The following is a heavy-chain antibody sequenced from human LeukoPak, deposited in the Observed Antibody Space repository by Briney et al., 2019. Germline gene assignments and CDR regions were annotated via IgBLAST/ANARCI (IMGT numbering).Heavy chain of an antibody. CDR1: GYTFTGYY. CDR3: ASSGTSWGNFDY. D-gene: IGHD1-7*01. J-gene: IGHJ4*02. CDR2: INPDSGGT. Sequence: ASVKVSCKASGYTFTGYYMHWVRQAPGQGLEWMGWINPDSGGTDYAQKFQGWVTMTRDTSISTAYMELSRLRSDDTAVYYCASSGTSWGNFDYWGQGTLVTVSS. V-gene: IGHV1-2*04.